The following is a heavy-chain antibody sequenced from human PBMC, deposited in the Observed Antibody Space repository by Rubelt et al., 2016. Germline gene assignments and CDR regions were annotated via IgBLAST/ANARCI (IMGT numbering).Heavy chain of an antibody. J-gene: IGHJ4*02. V-gene: IGHV4-34*01. Sequence: QVQLQQWGAGLLKPSETLSLTCAVYGGSFSGYYWSWIRQPPGKGLEWIGEINHSGSTNYNPSLKSRVTFSVDPSKNQFSLKLGSVTAADTAVYYCARGRPLIAAAATLYYFDYWGQGTLVTVSS. CDR3: ARGRPLIAAAATLYYFDY. D-gene: IGHD6-13*01. CDR1: GGSFSGYY. CDR2: INHSGST.